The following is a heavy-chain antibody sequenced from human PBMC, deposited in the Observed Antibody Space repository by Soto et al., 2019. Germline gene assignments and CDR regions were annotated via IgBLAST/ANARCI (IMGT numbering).Heavy chain of an antibody. CDR1: GFTFSNYA. J-gene: IGHJ4*02. CDR2: VTGDGETT. V-gene: IGHV3-23*01. CDR3: AKGGSSGWPGGEDF. Sequence: EVYLLESGGGLVQPGGSLRLSCVASGFTFSNYALSWVRQAPGKGLEWVSAVTGDGETTHYADSVKDRFTVSRDNSKNTLYLRLNGLRSEDTAVYYCAKGGSSGWPGGEDFWGPGTLVTVSS. D-gene: IGHD6-19*01.